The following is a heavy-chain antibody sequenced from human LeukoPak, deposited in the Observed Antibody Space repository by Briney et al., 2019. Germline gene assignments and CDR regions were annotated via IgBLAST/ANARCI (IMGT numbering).Heavy chain of an antibody. J-gene: IGHJ4*02. D-gene: IGHD3-9*01. V-gene: IGHV3-33*06. CDR2: IWYDGSNK. CDR3: AKEYDILTGYHLGYFDY. Sequence: GGSLRLSCAASGFTFSSYGMHWVRQAPGKGLEWVAVIWYDGSNKYYADSVKGRFTISRDDSKNTLYLQMNSLRAEDTAVYYCAKEYDILTGYHLGYFDYWGQGTLVTVSS. CDR1: GFTFSSYG.